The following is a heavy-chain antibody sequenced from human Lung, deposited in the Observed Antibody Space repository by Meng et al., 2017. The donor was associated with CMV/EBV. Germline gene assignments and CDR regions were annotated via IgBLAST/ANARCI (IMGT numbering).Heavy chain of an antibody. CDR1: GYTFTSSS. D-gene: IGHD6-19*01. J-gene: IGHJ4*02. CDR3: ARGNGWRFDY. Sequence: QVQLVQSGSELKKPGDSVKVSCQAAGYTFTSSSMNWVRHAPGQGLEWMGWININTGNPTYAQGFTGRFVFSLDTSVSTAYLQIDSLKADDTAVCYCARGNGWRFDYWGQGTLVTVSS. CDR2: ININTGNP. V-gene: IGHV7-4-1*01.